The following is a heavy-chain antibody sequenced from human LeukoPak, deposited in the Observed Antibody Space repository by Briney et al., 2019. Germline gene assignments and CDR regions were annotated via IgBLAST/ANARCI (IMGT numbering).Heavy chain of an antibody. CDR3: ARAGLAYGDYFDY. CDR2: INHSGST. J-gene: IGHJ4*02. D-gene: IGHD4-17*01. CDR1: GGSFSGYY. V-gene: IGHV4-34*01. Sequence: SETLSLTCAVYGGSFSGYYWSWIRQPPGKGLEWIGEINHSGSTNYNPSLKSRVTISVDTSKNQFSLKLSSVTAADTAVYYCARAGLAYGDYFDYWGQGTLVTVSS.